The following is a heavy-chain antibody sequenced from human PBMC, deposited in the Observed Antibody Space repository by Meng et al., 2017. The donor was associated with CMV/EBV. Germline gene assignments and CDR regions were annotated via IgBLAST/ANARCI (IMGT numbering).Heavy chain of an antibody. V-gene: IGHV4-30-4*01. CDR1: GGYFSRGDYY. CDR3: ARVMGPNRTPYYFDY. D-gene: IGHD1-14*01. Sequence: ESAQGFGISSKPIPLTSTVCGGYFSRGDYYWSWIRQPPGKGLEWIGYIYYSGSTYYNPSLKSRVTISVDTSKNQFSLKLSSVTAADTAVYYCARVMGPNRTPYYFDYWGQGTLVTVSS. J-gene: IGHJ4*02. CDR2: IYYSGST.